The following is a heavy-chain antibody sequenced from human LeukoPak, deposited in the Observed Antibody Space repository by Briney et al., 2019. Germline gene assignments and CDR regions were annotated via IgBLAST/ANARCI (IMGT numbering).Heavy chain of an antibody. Sequence: QPGGSLRLSCAASGFTFSSYAMSWVRQAPGKGLEWVSDISGSGGSTYYEDSVKGRFTISRDNSKNTLYLQMNSLRAEDTAVYYCAKDHYSSSSGDFFDYWGQGTLVTVSS. CDR3: AKDHYSSSSGDFFDY. D-gene: IGHD6-6*01. V-gene: IGHV3-23*01. CDR2: ISGSGGST. CDR1: GFTFSSYA. J-gene: IGHJ4*02.